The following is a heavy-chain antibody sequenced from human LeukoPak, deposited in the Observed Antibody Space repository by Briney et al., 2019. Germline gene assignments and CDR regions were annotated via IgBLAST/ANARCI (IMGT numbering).Heavy chain of an antibody. J-gene: IGHJ6*02. V-gene: IGHV3-53*01. CDR1: GFTVSSNY. Sequence: GGSLRLSCAASGFTVSSNYMSWVRQASGKGLEWVSVIYSGGSTYYADSVKGRFTISRDNSKNTLYLQMNSLRAEDTAVYYCARGPRLYYYYGMDVWGQGTTVTVSS. CDR3: ARGPRLYYYYGMDV. CDR2: IYSGGST.